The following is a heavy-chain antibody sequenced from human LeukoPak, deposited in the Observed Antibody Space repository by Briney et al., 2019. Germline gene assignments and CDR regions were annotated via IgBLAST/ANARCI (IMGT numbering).Heavy chain of an antibody. CDR2: ISVYNGDT. V-gene: IGHV1-18*01. CDR1: GYTFTNYG. CDR3: ARGAPETIENFFAS. Sequence: ASVKVSCKASGYTFTNYGISWVRQAPGQGLEWMGWISVYNGDTNYGQRLQDRVTMTTDASTSTAYMELRSLRSDDTAVYYCARGAPETIENFFASWGQGTLATV. J-gene: IGHJ4*02. D-gene: IGHD1-14*01.